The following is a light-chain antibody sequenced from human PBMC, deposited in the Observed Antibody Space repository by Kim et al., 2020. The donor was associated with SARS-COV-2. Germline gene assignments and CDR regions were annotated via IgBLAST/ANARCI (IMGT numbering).Light chain of an antibody. J-gene: IGKJ4*01. Sequence: ASVGDRFTITCRASQDISSWLAWYQQKPGKAPKVLIYEASNLQSGVPSRFSGSGSGTDFTLTINSLQPEDFATYYCQQAHGFPLTFGGGTKVDIK. CDR2: EAS. CDR1: QDISSW. V-gene: IGKV1D-12*01. CDR3: QQAHGFPLT.